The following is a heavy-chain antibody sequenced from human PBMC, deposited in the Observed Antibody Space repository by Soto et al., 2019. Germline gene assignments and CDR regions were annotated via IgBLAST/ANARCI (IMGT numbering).Heavy chain of an antibody. V-gene: IGHV3-49*04. CDR3: TREWLAAVAGLYYYGMDV. CDR1: GFTFGYYT. J-gene: IGHJ6*02. Sequence: TGGSLGPSCTPSGFTFGYYTMSSVRQARGEGPPWVVFTRSKAYGGTTEYAASVKGRFTISRDDSKSIAYLQMNSLKTEDTAVYYCTREWLAAVAGLYYYGMDVWGQGNTVTGSS. D-gene: IGHD6-19*01. CDR2: TRSKAYGGTT.